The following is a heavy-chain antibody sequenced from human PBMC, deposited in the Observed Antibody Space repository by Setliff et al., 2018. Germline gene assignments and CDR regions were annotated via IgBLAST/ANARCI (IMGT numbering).Heavy chain of an antibody. D-gene: IGHD1-26*01. CDR2: ISTYNGDT. J-gene: IGHJ6*02. CDR1: GYTFTSYG. CDR3: VRDILGEEPAEVVDV. V-gene: IGHV1-18*01. Sequence: ASVKVSCKASGYTFTSYGISWVRQAPGQGLEWMGWISTYNGDTDYAQKLQDRLTMTTDTSTSTVYMELRSLRSDDTAVYYCVRDILGEEPAEVVDVWGQGTTVTVSS.